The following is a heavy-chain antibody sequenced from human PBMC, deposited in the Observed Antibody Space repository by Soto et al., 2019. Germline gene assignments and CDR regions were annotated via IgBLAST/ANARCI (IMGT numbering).Heavy chain of an antibody. V-gene: IGHV4-59*08. CDR1: GGSISSYY. CDR3: ARYSGYDPYYFDY. CDR2: ISDIAYT. Sequence: SETLSLTCTVSGGSISSYYCSWFRLPPGKGLEWIGYISDIAYTSYNPSLKGRVSISVDTSKNQFSLTLTSVTAADTAVYYCARYSGYDPYYFDYWGQGTLVTVSS. D-gene: IGHD5-12*01. J-gene: IGHJ4*02.